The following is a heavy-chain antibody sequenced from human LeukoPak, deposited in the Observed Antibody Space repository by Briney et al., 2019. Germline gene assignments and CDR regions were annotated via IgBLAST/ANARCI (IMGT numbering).Heavy chain of an antibody. CDR2: ISRSSSAI. Sequence: GGSLRLSSAASGFTFSYYSMNWVRQAPGKRLEWVSYISRSSSAIYYADSVKGRFTISRDNAKNSLFLQMNSLRDEDTAVYYCARDPYSYDTSGPKPFDYWGQGTLVTVSS. CDR1: GFTFSYYS. J-gene: IGHJ4*02. D-gene: IGHD3-3*01. CDR3: ARDPYSYDTSGPKPFDY. V-gene: IGHV3-48*02.